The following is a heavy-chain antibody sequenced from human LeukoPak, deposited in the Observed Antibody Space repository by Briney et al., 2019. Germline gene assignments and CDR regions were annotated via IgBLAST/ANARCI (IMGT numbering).Heavy chain of an antibody. CDR2: MNPNSGNT. D-gene: IGHD3-22*01. CDR1: GYTFTGYY. CDR3: ARVLHYYDSSGYYSTTPHDY. J-gene: IGHJ4*02. Sequence: ASVKVSCKASGYTFTGYYMHWVRQAPGQGLEWMGWMNPNSGNTGYAQKFQGRVTMTRNTSISTAYMELSSLRSEDTAVYYCARVLHYYDSSGYYSTTPHDYWGQGTLVTVSS. V-gene: IGHV1-8*02.